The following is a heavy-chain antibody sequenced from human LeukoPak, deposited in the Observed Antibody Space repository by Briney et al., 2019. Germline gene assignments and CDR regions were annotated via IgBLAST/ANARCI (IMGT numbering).Heavy chain of an antibody. CDR3: AKGCASTSCSNFAY. CDR2: ISGSGGTT. V-gene: IGHV3-23*01. CDR1: GFTFGRYA. J-gene: IGHJ4*02. D-gene: IGHD2-2*01. Sequence: PGGSLRLSCVASGFTFGRYAMIWVRQAPGKGLEWVSAISGSGGTTYYADSVKGRFTISRDNSKNTLYLEMNSLRAEDTAVYYCAKGCASTSCSNFAYWGQGTLVTVSS.